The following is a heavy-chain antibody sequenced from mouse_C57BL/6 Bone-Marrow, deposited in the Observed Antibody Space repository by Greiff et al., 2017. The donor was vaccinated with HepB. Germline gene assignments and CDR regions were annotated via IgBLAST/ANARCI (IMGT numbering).Heavy chain of an antibody. CDR2: IYPGSGST. CDR3: GDYGSSSDY. CDR1: GYTFTSYW. J-gene: IGHJ2*01. D-gene: IGHD1-1*01. Sequence: VQRVESGAELVKPGASVKMSCKASGYTFTSYWITWVKQRPGQGLEWIGDIYPGSGSTNYNEKFKSKATLTVDTSSSTAYMQLSSLTSEDSAVYYCGDYGSSSDYWGQGTTLTVSS. V-gene: IGHV1-55*01.